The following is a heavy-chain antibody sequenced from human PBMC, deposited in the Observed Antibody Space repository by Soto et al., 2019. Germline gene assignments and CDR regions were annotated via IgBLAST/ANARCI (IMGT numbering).Heavy chain of an antibody. CDR3: ARYNSYAMDY. CDR1: GTSISSYY. CDR2: IHYSGTT. J-gene: IGHJ4*02. V-gene: IGHV4-59*01. Sequence: VQLQESGPGLVKPSETLSLTCTVPGTSISSYYWSWIRQPPGKGLEWIANIHYSGTTNYNPSLASRVTLSVDTSKNQFSLKMTSVTAADRAMYFCARYNSYAMDYWGRGTLVTVSS. D-gene: IGHD2-2*01.